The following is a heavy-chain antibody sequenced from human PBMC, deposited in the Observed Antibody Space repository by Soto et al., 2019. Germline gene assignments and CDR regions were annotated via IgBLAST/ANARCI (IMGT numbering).Heavy chain of an antibody. J-gene: IGHJ4*02. CDR1: GGSISNAAYS. V-gene: IGHV4-30-2*01. D-gene: IGHD5-18*01. CDR3: ARERGGYGLFDS. Sequence: QLQLQESGSGLVKPSHTLSLTCTVSGGSISNAAYSWSWIRQPPGKGLEWIGYIYPSGMSFYNPSLRTRIKISIDRSNDQFSLNLKSVTAADTAVYYCARERGGYGLFDSWGQGTLVTVSS. CDR2: IYPSGMS.